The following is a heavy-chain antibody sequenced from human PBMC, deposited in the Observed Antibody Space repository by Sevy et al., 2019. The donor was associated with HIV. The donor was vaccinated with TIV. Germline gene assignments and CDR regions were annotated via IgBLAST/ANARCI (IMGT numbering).Heavy chain of an antibody. Sequence: SQTLSLTCGISGDSVSSKGAAWNWIRQSPSRGLEWLGRTYYRSKWYATYAVSVKSRLIINPDTSKNQFSLHLNSVTPEDAAGEYCARAGTNWDGKGWNYFDSWGQGTLVTVSS. CDR3: ARAGTNWDGKGWNYFDS. CDR2: TYYRSKWYA. V-gene: IGHV6-1*01. D-gene: IGHD4-17*01. CDR1: GDSVSSKGAA. J-gene: IGHJ4*02.